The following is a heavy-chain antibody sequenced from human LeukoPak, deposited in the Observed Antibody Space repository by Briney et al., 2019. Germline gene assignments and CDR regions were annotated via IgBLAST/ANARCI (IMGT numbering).Heavy chain of an antibody. Sequence: GRSLRLSCAGSGFTFSSYAMHWVRQAPGKGLEWVAVISYDGSNKYYADSVKGRFTISRDNAKNSLYLQMNSLRAEDTAVYYCARDLGHYGSEPLGYWGQGTLVTVSS. J-gene: IGHJ4*02. V-gene: IGHV3-30-3*01. CDR1: GFTFSSYA. D-gene: IGHD3-10*01. CDR2: ISYDGSNK. CDR3: ARDLGHYGSEPLGY.